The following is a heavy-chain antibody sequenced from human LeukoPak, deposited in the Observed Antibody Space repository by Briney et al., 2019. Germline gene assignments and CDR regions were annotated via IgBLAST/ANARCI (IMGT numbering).Heavy chain of an antibody. J-gene: IGHJ4*02. D-gene: IGHD5-24*01. CDR1: GFTFSTYG. Sequence: GGSLRLSCAASGFTFSTYGMHWVRQAPGKALEWVAVIWYDGSNEYYADSVKGRFTISRHNSKSTLYLQLNSLRAEDTAVYYCARDSIRDGYNSDYFDYWGQGTLVTVSS. CDR2: IWYDGSNE. CDR3: ARDSIRDGYNSDYFDY. V-gene: IGHV3-33*01.